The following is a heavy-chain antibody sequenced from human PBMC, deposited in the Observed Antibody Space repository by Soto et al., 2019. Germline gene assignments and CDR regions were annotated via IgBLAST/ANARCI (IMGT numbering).Heavy chain of an antibody. D-gene: IGHD2-2*01. J-gene: IGHJ6*02. CDR1: GFTFSSYS. V-gene: IGHV3-21*01. Sequence: GSLRLSCAASGFTFSSYSMNWVRQAPGKGLEWVSSISSSSSYIYYADSVKGRFTISRDNAKNSLYLQMNRLRAEDTSQYYCARTRWEMYCSSTSCYEGYYYGMDVWGQGTTVTVSS. CDR2: ISSSSSYI. CDR3: ARTRWEMYCSSTSCYEGYYYGMDV.